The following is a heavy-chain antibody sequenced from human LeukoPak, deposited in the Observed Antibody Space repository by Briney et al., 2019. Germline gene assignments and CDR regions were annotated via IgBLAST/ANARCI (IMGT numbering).Heavy chain of an antibody. CDR2: ISAYNGNT. Sequence: ASVKASCKASGYTFTSYGISWVRQAPGQGLEWMGWISAYNGNTNYAQKLQGRVTMTTDTSTSTAYMELRSLRSDDTAVYYCAREWKLQNWFDPWGQGTLVTVSS. D-gene: IGHD2-15*01. CDR1: GYTFTSYG. J-gene: IGHJ5*02. V-gene: IGHV1-18*01. CDR3: AREWKLQNWFDP.